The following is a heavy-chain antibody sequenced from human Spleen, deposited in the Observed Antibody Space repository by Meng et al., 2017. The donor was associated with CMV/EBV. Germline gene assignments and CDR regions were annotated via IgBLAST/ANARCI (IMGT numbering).Heavy chain of an antibody. CDR2: IIPILGLS. Sequence: SVKVSCKASGYTSNVYGISWVRQAPGQGLEWMGGIIPILGLSTYAQRFQGRVTITADKSTGTGYMEVPSLRFDDTAVYYCVTYQYDSGWTEDSWGQGTLVTVSS. V-gene: IGHV1-69*10. D-gene: IGHD3-16*01. J-gene: IGHJ4*02. CDR3: VTYQYDSGWTEDS. CDR1: GYTSNVYG.